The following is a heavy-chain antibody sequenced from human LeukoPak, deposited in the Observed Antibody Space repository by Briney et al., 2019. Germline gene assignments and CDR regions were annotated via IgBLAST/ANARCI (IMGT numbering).Heavy chain of an antibody. V-gene: IGHV4-39*01. J-gene: IGHJ4*02. CDR1: GVSISSSYSY. CDR2: IYYTGNT. CDR3: ARQTGSGLFILP. D-gene: IGHD3/OR15-3a*01. Sequence: PSETLSLTCTVSGVSISSSYSYWGWIRQPPGVGLEWIGSIYYTGNTYYNASLKSQVSISIDTSKNPFSLKLTSVTAADTAVYYCARQTGSGLFILPGGEGTLVTVSS.